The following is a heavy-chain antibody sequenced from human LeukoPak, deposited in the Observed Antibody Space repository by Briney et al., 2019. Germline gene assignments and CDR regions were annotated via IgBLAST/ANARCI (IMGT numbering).Heavy chain of an antibody. D-gene: IGHD3-10*01. CDR3: AKDLIRGVNNYYFDQ. V-gene: IGHV3-33*06. J-gene: IGHJ4*02. Sequence: SGGSLRLSCAASGFTFSSYGMHWVRQAPGKGLEWVAVIWYDGSNKYYADSVKGRFTISRDDSKNTLYLQMNSLRVEDTAFYYCAKDLIRGVNNYYFDQWGQGTLVTASS. CDR2: IWYDGSNK. CDR1: GFTFSSYG.